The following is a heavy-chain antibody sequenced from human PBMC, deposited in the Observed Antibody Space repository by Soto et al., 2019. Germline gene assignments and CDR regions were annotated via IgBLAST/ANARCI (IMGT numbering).Heavy chain of an antibody. Sequence: GGSLRLSCAASGFTFSSYAMSWVRQAPGKGLEWVSAISGSGGSTYYADSVKGRFTISRDISKNTLYLQLNSLRAEDTAVYYCAKSVDGSGTSPADYWGQGTLVTVSS. J-gene: IGHJ4*02. CDR3: AKSVDGSGTSPADY. CDR1: GFTFSSYA. D-gene: IGHD3-10*01. V-gene: IGHV3-23*01. CDR2: ISGSGGST.